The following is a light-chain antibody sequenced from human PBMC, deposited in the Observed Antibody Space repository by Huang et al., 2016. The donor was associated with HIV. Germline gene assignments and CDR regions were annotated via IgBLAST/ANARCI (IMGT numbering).Light chain of an antibody. CDR2: AAS. Sequence: AIQMTQSPSSLSASVGDRVTITCRASQGIRNDLGWYQQKPGKAPKLLIYAASSLQSGFPSRFSGSGSGTDFTLTISSLQPEDFATYYCLQDYNYTFTFGPGTKVDIK. CDR1: QGIRND. V-gene: IGKV1-6*01. CDR3: LQDYNYTFT. J-gene: IGKJ3*01.